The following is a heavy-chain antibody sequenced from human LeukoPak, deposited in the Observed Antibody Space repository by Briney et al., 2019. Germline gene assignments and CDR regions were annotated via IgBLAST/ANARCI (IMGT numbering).Heavy chain of an antibody. CDR1: GFTVSSNY. CDR3: ARDRVYAFDI. J-gene: IGHJ3*02. Sequence: GGSLRLSCAASGFTVSSNYMSWVRQAPGKGLVWLSVIYSGSSTYYADPVKGRFTISRDNSKNALYLQMNSLRAEDTAVYYCARDRVYAFDIWGQGTMVTVSS. D-gene: IGHD6-13*01. V-gene: IGHV3-53*01. CDR2: IYSGSST.